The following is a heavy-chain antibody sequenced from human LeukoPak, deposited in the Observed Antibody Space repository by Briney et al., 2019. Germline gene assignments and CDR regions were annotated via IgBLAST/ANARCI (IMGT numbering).Heavy chain of an antibody. Sequence: PGGSLRLSCAASGFTFSSYWMHWVRQAPGKGLVWVSRINSDGSSTSYADSVKGRFTISRDNAKNTLYLQMNSLRAEDTAVYYCAITGVADAFDIWGQGTMVTVSS. CDR3: AITGVADAFDI. D-gene: IGHD3-10*01. CDR2: INSDGSST. CDR1: GFTFSSYW. J-gene: IGHJ3*02. V-gene: IGHV3-74*01.